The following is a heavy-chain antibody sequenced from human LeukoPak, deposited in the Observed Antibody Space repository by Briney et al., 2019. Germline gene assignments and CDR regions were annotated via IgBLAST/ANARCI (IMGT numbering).Heavy chain of an antibody. J-gene: IGHJ4*02. CDR2: INHSGST. Sequence: SETLSLTCAVYGGSFSGYYWSWIRRPPGKGLEWIGEINHSGSTNYNPSLKSRVTISVDTSKNQFSLKLSSVTAADTAVYYCARDYGVTDYWGQGTPGDRLL. CDR3: ARDYGVTDY. D-gene: IGHD4-17*01. V-gene: IGHV4-34*01. CDR1: GGSFSGYY.